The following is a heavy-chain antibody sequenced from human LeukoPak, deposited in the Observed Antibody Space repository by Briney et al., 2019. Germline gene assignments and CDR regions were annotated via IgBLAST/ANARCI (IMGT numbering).Heavy chain of an antibody. Sequence: SGTLSLTCAVSGGSISSSNWWSWVRQPPGKGLEWIGEIYHSGGTNYNPSLKSRVTISVDKSKNQFSLKLSSVTAADTAVYYCARHNQLPPHDAFDIWGQGTMVTVSS. V-gene: IGHV4-4*02. J-gene: IGHJ3*02. CDR3: ARHNQLPPHDAFDI. CDR1: GGSISSSNW. D-gene: IGHD2-2*01. CDR2: IYHSGGT.